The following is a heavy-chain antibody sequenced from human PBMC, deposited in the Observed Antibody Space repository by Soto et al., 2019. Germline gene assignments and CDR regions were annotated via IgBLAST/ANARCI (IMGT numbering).Heavy chain of an antibody. V-gene: IGHV3-30-3*01. CDR1: GFTFSSYA. D-gene: IGHD4-17*01. J-gene: IGHJ6*02. Sequence: GGSLRLSCAASGFTFSSYAMHWVRQAPGKGLEWVAVISYDGSNKYYADSVKGRFTISRDNSKNTLYLQMNSLRAEDTAVYYCARAPYGDYEDYSYGMDVWGQGTTVTVSS. CDR2: ISYDGSNK. CDR3: ARAPYGDYEDYSYGMDV.